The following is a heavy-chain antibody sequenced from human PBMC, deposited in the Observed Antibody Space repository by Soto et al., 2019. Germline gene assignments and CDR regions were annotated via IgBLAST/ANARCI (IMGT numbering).Heavy chain of an antibody. CDR3: AKGYCSSTSCREHDAFDI. D-gene: IGHD2-2*01. V-gene: IGHV3-30*18. J-gene: IGHJ3*02. CDR1: GFTFSSYG. CDR2: ISYDGSNK. Sequence: QVQLVESGGGVVQHGRSLRLSCAASGFTFSSYGMHWVRQAPGKGLEWVAVISYDGSNKYYADSVKGRFTISRDNSKNTLYLQMNSLRAEDTAVYYCAKGYCSSTSCREHDAFDIWGQGTMVTVSS.